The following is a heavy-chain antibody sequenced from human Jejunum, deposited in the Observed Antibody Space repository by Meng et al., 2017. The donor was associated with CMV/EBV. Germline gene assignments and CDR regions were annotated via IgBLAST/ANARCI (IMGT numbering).Heavy chain of an antibody. J-gene: IGHJ6*02. Sequence: SGAPISRYYWSWIRQTPGKGLVWIGFIYYSGSTSYNPSLESRVTMSADTSRNQVSMNLKSVTAADTGVYYCARFSATGAYYYGMDVWGQGTTVTVSS. V-gene: IGHV4-59*01. CDR3: ARFSATGAYYYGMDV. D-gene: IGHD1-1*01. CDR2: IYYSGST. CDR1: GAPISRYY.